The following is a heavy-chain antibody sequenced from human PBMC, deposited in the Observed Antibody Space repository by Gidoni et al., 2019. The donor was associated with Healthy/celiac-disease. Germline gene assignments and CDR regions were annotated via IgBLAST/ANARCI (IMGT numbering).Heavy chain of an antibody. Sequence: QVQLVESGGGVVQPGRSLRLSCAASGFTFSSYAMQWVRQAPGKGLGWVAVISYDGSNKYYADSVKGQFTISRDNSKNTLYLQMNSLRAEDTAVYYCASIPIPYELWFREGYYYGMDVWGQGTTVTVSS. J-gene: IGHJ6*02. CDR1: GFTFSSYA. V-gene: IGHV3-30-3*01. CDR3: ASIPIPYELWFREGYYYGMDV. D-gene: IGHD3-10*01. CDR2: ISYDGSNK.